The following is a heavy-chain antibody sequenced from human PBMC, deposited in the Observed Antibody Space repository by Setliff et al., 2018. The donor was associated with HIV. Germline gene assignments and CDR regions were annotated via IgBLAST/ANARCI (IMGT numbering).Heavy chain of an antibody. Sequence: GESLKISCKASGYSFTNFWIGWVRRMPGGGLEWMGIVHPGNSETRYSLPFEGQVTISADRSITTAFLQWSSLKASDTAIYYCATLQPDSVDVWGQGTTVTVSS. CDR1: GYSFTNFW. CDR2: VHPGNSET. CDR3: ATLQPDSVDV. J-gene: IGHJ6*02. V-gene: IGHV5-51*01.